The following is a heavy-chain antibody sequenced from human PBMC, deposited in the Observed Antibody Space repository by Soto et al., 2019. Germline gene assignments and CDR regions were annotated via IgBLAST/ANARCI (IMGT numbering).Heavy chain of an antibody. CDR2: IYYSGST. Sequence: PSETLSLTCTVSGGSISSGGYYWSWIRQHPGKGLEWIGYIYYSGSTYYNPSLKSRVTISVDTSKNQFSLKLSSVTAADTAVYYCARERIGVYYYDSSDDKALASRWGQGTLVTVSS. CDR3: ARERIGVYYYDSSDDKALASR. D-gene: IGHD3-22*01. V-gene: IGHV4-31*03. J-gene: IGHJ4*02. CDR1: GGSISSGGYY.